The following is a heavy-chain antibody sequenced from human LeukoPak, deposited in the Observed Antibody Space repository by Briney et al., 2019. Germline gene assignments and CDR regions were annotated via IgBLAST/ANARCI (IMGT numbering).Heavy chain of an antibody. J-gene: IGHJ4*02. D-gene: IGHD6-19*01. Sequence: ASVKVSCKASGYTFTSYGISWVRQAPGQGLEWMGVINPSGGTASYAQKVQGRVTVTSDTSTSTVYMELSSLRAEDTAIYYCARLAVSGPDYWGQGTLITVSS. CDR1: GYTFTSYG. CDR2: INPSGGTA. V-gene: IGHV1-46*01. CDR3: ARLAVSGPDY.